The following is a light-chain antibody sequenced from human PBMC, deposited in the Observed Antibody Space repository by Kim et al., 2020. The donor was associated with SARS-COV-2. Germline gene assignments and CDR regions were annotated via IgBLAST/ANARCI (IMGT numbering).Light chain of an antibody. CDR1: TGAVNSGHC. V-gene: IGLV7-46*01. CDR3: LLLYSGARV. CDR2: DTT. J-gene: IGLJ3*02. Sequence: PGGPVPLTCGYSTGAVNSGHCPCWFQQKPGQVPRTLIYDTTNKHSWTPARFSGSLLGVKAALTLSGAQPDDEADYYCLLLYSGARVFGGGTQLTVL.